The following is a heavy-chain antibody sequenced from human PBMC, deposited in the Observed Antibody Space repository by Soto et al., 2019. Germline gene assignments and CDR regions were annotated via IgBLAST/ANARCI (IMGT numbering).Heavy chain of an antibody. CDR3: ARVGAGHSGWFCD. Sequence: GGSLRLSCAASGFTFSSYAMSWVRQAPGKGLEWVSAISGSGGSTYYPDSVKGRFTISRDNSKNTLYLQMNSLRAEDTAVYYCARVGAGHSGWFCDWGQGTLVTVSS. J-gene: IGHJ4*02. CDR2: ISGSGGST. V-gene: IGHV3-23*01. CDR1: GFTFSSYA. D-gene: IGHD6-19*01.